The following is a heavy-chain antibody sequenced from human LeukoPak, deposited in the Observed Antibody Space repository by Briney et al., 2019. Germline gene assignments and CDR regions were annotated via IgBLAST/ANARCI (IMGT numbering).Heavy chain of an antibody. D-gene: IGHD4-23*01. CDR1: GFTFSTHW. CDR3: ARDLDYGGRFNFDH. Sequence: GGSLRLSCAASGFTFSTHWMHWVGQAPGKGLVWVSRIKSDVSSIMYADSVRGRFTISRDNAKNTLYLQMNSLRAEDTAVYYCARDLDYGGRFNFDHWGQGTLVTVSS. V-gene: IGHV3-74*03. CDR2: IKSDVSSI. J-gene: IGHJ4*02.